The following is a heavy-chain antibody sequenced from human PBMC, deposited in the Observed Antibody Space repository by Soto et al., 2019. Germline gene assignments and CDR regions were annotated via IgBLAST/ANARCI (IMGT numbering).Heavy chain of an antibody. J-gene: IGHJ4*02. CDR2: IYYSGST. CDR1: GGSISSYY. V-gene: IGHV4-59*01. Sequence: QVQLQESGPGLVKPSETLSLTCTVSGGSISSYYWSWIRQPPGKGLERIGYIYYSGSTNYNPSLKSRVTISVDTSKNQFSLKLSSVTAADTAVYYCARTKHDFWSGYRYFDYWGQGTLVTVSS. D-gene: IGHD3-3*01. CDR3: ARTKHDFWSGYRYFDY.